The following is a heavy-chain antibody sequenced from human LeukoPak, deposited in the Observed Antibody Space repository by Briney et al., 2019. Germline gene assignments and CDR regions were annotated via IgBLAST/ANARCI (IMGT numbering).Heavy chain of an antibody. D-gene: IGHD2-15*01. Sequence: VKVSCKASGYTFTGYYMHWVRQAPGQGLEWMGWINPNSGGTNYAQKFRGRVTMTRDTSISTAYMELSRLRSDDTAVYYCARSWRFCSGDSCYPIDYWGQGTLVTVSS. V-gene: IGHV1-2*02. CDR1: GYTFTGYY. CDR2: INPNSGGT. J-gene: IGHJ4*02. CDR3: ARSWRFCSGDSCYPIDY.